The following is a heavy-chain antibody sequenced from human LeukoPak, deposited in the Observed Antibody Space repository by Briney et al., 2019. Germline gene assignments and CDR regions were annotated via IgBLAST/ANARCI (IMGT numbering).Heavy chain of an antibody. CDR3: ARDMRGAATPLPLDWFDP. Sequence: PGGSLRLSCAASGFTFSSYGMHWVRQAPGKGLEWVAVIWYDGSNKYYADSVKGRFTISRDNSKDTLYLQMNSLRAEDTAVYYCARDMRGAATPLPLDWFDPWGQGTLVTVSS. J-gene: IGHJ5*02. CDR2: IWYDGSNK. CDR1: GFTFSSYG. V-gene: IGHV3-33*01. D-gene: IGHD2-15*01.